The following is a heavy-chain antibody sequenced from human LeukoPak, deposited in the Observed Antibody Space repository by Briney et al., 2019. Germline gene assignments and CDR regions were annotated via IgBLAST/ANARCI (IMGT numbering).Heavy chain of an antibody. CDR3: ARIGAAAAKGEFDY. CDR1: GFSFSSYA. D-gene: IGHD6-13*01. CDR2: ITNTGGRT. V-gene: IGHV3-23*01. Sequence: PGGSLRLSCAASGFSFSSYAMSWVRQAPGKGLEWVSGITNTGGRTYYADSVKGRFTISRDGADNSLHLQMSSLRAGDTAVYFCARIGAAAAKGEFDYWGQGTLVTVSS. J-gene: IGHJ4*02.